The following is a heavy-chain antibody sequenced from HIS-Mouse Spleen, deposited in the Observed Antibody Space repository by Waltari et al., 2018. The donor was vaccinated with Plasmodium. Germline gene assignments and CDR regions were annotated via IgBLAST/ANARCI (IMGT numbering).Heavy chain of an antibody. CDR2: CNRNSCGT. V-gene: IGHV1-2*02. J-gene: IGHJ1*01. Sequence: QVQLVQSGAEVKKPGASVKVSCTASGYTFTGYYMHWVRQAPGQGLEWMGACNRNSCGTSYAQKFQGRVTMTRDTSISTAYMERSRLRSDDTAVYYCARVLGYKAAAGTFVEYFQHWGQGTLVTVSS. D-gene: IGHD6-13*01. CDR3: ARVLGYKAAAGTFVEYFQH. CDR1: GYTFTGYY.